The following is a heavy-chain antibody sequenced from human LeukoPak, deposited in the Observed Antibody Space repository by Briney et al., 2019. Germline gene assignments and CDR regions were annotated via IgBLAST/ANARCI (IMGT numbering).Heavy chain of an antibody. CDR2: ISWNSGDI. V-gene: IGHV3-9*03. CDR3: AKGGSAHYYYYYMDV. Sequence: GTSLRLSCAASGFNFDDYAMHWVRQVPGKGLEWVSGISWNSGDIGYADSVKGRFTISRDNAKNSLYVQMNRLRAEDMALYYCAKGGSAHYYYYYMDVWGKGTTVTVSS. D-gene: IGHD3-16*01. CDR1: GFNFDDYA. J-gene: IGHJ6*03.